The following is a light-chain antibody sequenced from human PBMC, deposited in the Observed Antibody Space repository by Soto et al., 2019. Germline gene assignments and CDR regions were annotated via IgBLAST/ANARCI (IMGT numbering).Light chain of an antibody. CDR1: SSDVAGYNY. Sequence: QSVLTQPPSASGSPGQSVTISCTGTSSDVAGYNYVSWYQQHPGKAPKLIIYEVSKRPSGVPDRFSGSKSGNTASLTVSGLQAEDEADYYCSSYAGSNNFVFGSGTKLTVL. J-gene: IGLJ1*01. CDR3: SSYAGSNNFV. V-gene: IGLV2-8*01. CDR2: EVS.